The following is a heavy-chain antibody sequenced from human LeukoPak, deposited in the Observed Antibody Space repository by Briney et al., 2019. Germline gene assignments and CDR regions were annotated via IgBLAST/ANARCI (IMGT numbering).Heavy chain of an antibody. CDR1: GYIFTGYY. CDR3: AREEGEGSYYFDY. J-gene: IGHJ4*02. D-gene: IGHD2-15*01. CDR2: INPSSGGT. V-gene: IGHV1-2*02. Sequence: ASVKVSCKASGYIFTGYYMHWVRQAPGQGLEWMGWINPSSGGTNYAQKFQGRVTMTRDTSISTAYMELSRLRSDDTAVYYCAREEGEGSYYFDYWGQGTLVTVSS.